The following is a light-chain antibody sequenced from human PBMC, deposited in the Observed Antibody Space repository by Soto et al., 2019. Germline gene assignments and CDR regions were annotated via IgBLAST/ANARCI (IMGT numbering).Light chain of an antibody. CDR3: KQRNDWRRGT. J-gene: IGKJ5*01. Sequence: EIVMTQSPANLSVSPGEGASLXCRASQSIDGDFGWYQQRPGKARRHLISGESTRATGVTARLRGGGSGRDFTPTISSLEPEDFAVYYCKQRNDWRRGTFGQGTRLEIK. V-gene: IGKV3-11*02. CDR2: GES. CDR1: QSIDGD.